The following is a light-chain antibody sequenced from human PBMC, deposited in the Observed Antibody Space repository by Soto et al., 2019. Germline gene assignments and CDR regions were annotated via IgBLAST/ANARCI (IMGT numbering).Light chain of an antibody. CDR1: SSDVGSYNL. CDR2: EGS. CDR3: CSYAGSSTYV. J-gene: IGLJ1*01. Sequence: QSVLTQPASVSGSRGQSITISCTGTSSDVGSYNLVSWYQQHPGKAPKLMIYEGSKRPSGVSNRFSGSKSGNTASLTISGLQAEDEADYYCCSYAGSSTYVFGTGTKVT. V-gene: IGLV2-23*01.